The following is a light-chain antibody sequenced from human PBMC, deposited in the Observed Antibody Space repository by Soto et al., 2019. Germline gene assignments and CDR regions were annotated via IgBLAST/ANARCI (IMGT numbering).Light chain of an antibody. CDR2: SDN. CDR3: AAWDGSLNGWV. CDR1: SSNVGSDI. V-gene: IGLV1-44*01. J-gene: IGLJ3*02. Sequence: QSVLTQPPSASGTPGQRVTISCSGSSSNVGSDIVNWYRQLPGTAPELLIYSDNQRPSGVPDRFSGSKSGTSASLAISGLQSDDEADYYCAAWDGSLNGWVFGGGTKLTVL.